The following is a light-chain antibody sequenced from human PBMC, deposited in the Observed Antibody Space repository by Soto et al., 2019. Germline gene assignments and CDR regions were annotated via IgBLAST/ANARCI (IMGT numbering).Light chain of an antibody. J-gene: IGLJ1*01. CDR2: EVT. CDR1: SSDVGIYDL. Sequence: ALTQPASVSGSPGQSITISCTGTSSDVGIYDLVSWYKHHPGRAPQLIIYEVTKRPSGVSNRFSGSKSGNTASLTISGLQAEDEADYYCCSYAGSSTFVFGTGTKLTVL. V-gene: IGLV2-23*02. CDR3: CSYAGSSTFV.